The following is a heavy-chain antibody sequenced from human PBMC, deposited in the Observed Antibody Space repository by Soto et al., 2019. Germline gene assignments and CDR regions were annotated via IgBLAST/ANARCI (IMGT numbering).Heavy chain of an antibody. D-gene: IGHD6-25*01. CDR2: IYYTGST. V-gene: IGHV4-39*01. J-gene: IGHJ4*02. CDR1: GGSISSSDYW. Sequence: QLQLQEAGPGLVKPAETLSLTCTVSGGSISSSDYWWGWIRQPPGQGLEWIGSIYYTGSTYYNPSLKSRVIISVDTSKNQFSLRLSSVTAADTAVYDCARQIGRGSGSRDHWGQGTLVTVSS. CDR3: ARQIGRGSGSRDH.